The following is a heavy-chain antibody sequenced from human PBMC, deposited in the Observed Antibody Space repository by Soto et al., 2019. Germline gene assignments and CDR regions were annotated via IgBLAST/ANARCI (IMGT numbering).Heavy chain of an antibody. CDR1: GGSISSGGYY. Sequence: TSETLSLTCTVSGGSISSGGYYWSWIRQHPGKGLEWIGYIYYSGSTYYNPSLKSRVTISVDTSKNQFSLKLSSVTAADTAVYYCASAGVVIATSNHYYFDYWGQGTLVTVSS. V-gene: IGHV4-31*03. CDR3: ASAGVVIATSNHYYFDY. J-gene: IGHJ4*02. CDR2: IYYSGST. D-gene: IGHD2-21*01.